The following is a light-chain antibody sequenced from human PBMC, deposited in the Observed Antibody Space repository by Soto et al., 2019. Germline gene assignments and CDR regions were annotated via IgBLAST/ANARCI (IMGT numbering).Light chain of an antibody. CDR3: SSYTSSSVVV. CDR2: DVN. V-gene: IGLV2-14*01. Sequence: QSALTQPASVSGSPGQSITISCTGTSRDIGSYNYVSWYQQHPGKAPKLMIYDVNNRPSGVSNRFSGSKSGNTASLTISGLQAEDDADYYCSSYTSSSVVVFGGGTKLTVL. J-gene: IGLJ2*01. CDR1: SRDIGSYNY.